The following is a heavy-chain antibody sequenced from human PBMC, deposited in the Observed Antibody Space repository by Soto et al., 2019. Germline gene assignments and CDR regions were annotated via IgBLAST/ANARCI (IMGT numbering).Heavy chain of an antibody. CDR2: IYYSGST. J-gene: IGHJ5*02. CDR1: GGSISSYY. CDR3: ARDSGIFVFDP. D-gene: IGHD3-3*01. V-gene: IGHV4-59*01. Sequence: TLSLTCTVSGGSISSYYWSWIRQPPGKGLEWIGYIYYSGSTNYNPSLKSRVTISVDTSKNQFSLKLSSVTAADTAVYYCARDSGIFVFDPWGQGTLVTVSS.